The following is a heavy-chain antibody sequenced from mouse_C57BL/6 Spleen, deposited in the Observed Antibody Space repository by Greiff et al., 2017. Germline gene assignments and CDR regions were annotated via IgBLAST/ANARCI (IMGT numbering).Heavy chain of an antibody. CDR1: GYTFTDYE. CDR2: IDPETGGT. J-gene: IGHJ3*01. CDR3: TRPLYLTRAY. V-gene: IGHV1-15*01. D-gene: IGHD2-1*01. Sequence: QVQLQQSGAELVRPGASVTLSCKASGYTFTDYEMHWVKQTPVHGLEWIGAIDPETGGTAYNQKFKGKAILTADKSSSTAYMELRSLTSEDSAVYYCTRPLYLTRAYWGQGTLVTVSA.